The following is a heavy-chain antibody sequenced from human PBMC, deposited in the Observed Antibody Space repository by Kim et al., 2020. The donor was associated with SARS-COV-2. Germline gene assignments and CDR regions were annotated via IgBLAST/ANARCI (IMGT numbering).Heavy chain of an antibody. D-gene: IGHD5-12*01. J-gene: IGHJ4*02. CDR1: GYTFTSYA. Sequence: ASVKVSCKASGYTFTSYAMHWVRQAPGQRLEWMGWINAGNGNTKYSQKFQGRVTITRDTSASTACMELSSLRSEDTAVYYCARDLGTFNSNGGYDHWGQGTLVTVSS. CDR3: ARDLGTFNSNGGYDH. CDR2: INAGNGNT. V-gene: IGHV1-3*01.